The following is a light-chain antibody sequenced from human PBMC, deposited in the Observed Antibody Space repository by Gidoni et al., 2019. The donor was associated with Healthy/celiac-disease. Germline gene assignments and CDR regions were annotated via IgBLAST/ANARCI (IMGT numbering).Light chain of an antibody. V-gene: IGKV4-1*01. CDR1: QSVLYSSNNKNY. J-gene: IGKJ1*01. CDR2: WAS. Sequence: DIVMTQSPDSLAVSLGERATINCKFSQSVLYSSNNKNYLAWYQQKPGQPPKLLIYWASTRESGVPDRFSGSGSGTDFTLTISSLQAEDVAVYYCQQYYSTPQPFXQXTKVEIK. CDR3: QQYYSTPQP.